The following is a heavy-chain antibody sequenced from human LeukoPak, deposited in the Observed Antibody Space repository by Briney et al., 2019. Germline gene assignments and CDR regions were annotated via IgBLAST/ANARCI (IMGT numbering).Heavy chain of an antibody. CDR2: ISGSGGST. CDR1: GFTFSSYS. Sequence: GGSLRLSCAASGFTFSSYSMNWVRQAPGKGLEWVSAISGSGGSTYYADSVKGRFTISRDNSKNTLYLQMNSLRAEDTAVYYCAKGLGYYYDSSGYYPPYYFDYWGQGTLVTVSS. V-gene: IGHV3-23*01. J-gene: IGHJ4*02. D-gene: IGHD3-22*01. CDR3: AKGLGYYYDSSGYYPPYYFDY.